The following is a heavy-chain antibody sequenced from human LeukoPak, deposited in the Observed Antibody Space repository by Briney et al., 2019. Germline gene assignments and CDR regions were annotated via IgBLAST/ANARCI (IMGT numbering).Heavy chain of an antibody. CDR2: ISAYNGNT. Sequence: ASVKVSCKASGYTFTGYYMHWVRQAPGQGLEWMGWISAYNGNTNYAQKLQGRVTLTTDTSTSTAYMELRSLRSDDTAVYYCARERMGDYWGQGTLVTVSS. CDR3: ARERMGDY. J-gene: IGHJ4*02. CDR1: GYTFTGYY. D-gene: IGHD1-26*01. V-gene: IGHV1-18*04.